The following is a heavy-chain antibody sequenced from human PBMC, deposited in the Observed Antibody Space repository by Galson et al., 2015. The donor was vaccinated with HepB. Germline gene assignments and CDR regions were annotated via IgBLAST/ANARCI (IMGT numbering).Heavy chain of an antibody. CDR1: GDSVSSNSAA. D-gene: IGHD3-22*01. CDR3: AREGGGYYYDSSGYYQIDY. V-gene: IGHV6-1*01. CDR2: TYYRSKWYN. Sequence: CAISGDSVSSNSAAWNWIRQSPSRGLEWLGRTYYRSKWYNDCAVSVKSRITINPDTSKNQFSLQLNSVTPEDTAVYYCAREGGGYYYDSSGYYQIDYWGQGTLVTVSS. J-gene: IGHJ4*02.